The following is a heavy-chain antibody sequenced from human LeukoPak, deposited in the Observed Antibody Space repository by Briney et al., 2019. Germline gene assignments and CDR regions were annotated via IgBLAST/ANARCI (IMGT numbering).Heavy chain of an antibody. CDR3: ARAGIFEVVIQDY. Sequence: GGSVRLSCAASGFTVSSNYMSWVRQAPGKGLEWVSVIYSGGSTYYADSVKGRFTISRDNSKNTLYLQMNSLRAEDTAVYYCARAGIFEVVIQDYWGQGTLVTVSS. D-gene: IGHD3-3*01. CDR2: IYSGGST. CDR1: GFTVSSNY. V-gene: IGHV3-53*01. J-gene: IGHJ4*02.